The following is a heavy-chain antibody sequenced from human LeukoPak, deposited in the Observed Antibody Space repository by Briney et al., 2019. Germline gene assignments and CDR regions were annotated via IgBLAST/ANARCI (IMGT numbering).Heavy chain of an antibody. CDR1: GYTFTSYG. J-gene: IGHJ4*02. CDR3: ARGAIDIVVVVAATFFDY. CDR2: ISAYNGNT. Sequence: ASVKVSCKASGYTFTSYGISWVRQAPGQGLEWMGWISAYNGNTNYAQELQGRVTMTTDTSTSTAYMELRSLRSDDTAVYYCARGAIDIVVVVAATFFDYWGQGTLVTVSS. V-gene: IGHV1-18*01. D-gene: IGHD2-15*01.